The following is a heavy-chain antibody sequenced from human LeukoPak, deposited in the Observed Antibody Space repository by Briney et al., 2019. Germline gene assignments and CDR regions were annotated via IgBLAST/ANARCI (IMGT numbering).Heavy chain of an antibody. Sequence: GGSLRLSCAASGFTFSSYAMHWVRQAPGKGLEWVAVISYDGNIKYYTDSVKGRFTISRDNSKNTLYLQMNSLRAEDTAVYYCARDYLMGGTTGKAFDIWGQGTMVTISS. CDR3: ARDYLMGGTTGKAFDI. CDR1: GFTFSSYA. D-gene: IGHD1-26*01. CDR2: ISYDGNIK. V-gene: IGHV3-30*04. J-gene: IGHJ3*02.